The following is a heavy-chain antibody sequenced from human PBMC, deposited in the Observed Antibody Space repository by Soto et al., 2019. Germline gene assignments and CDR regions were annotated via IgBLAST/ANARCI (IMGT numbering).Heavy chain of an antibody. CDR1: GYMFTTYG. J-gene: IGHJ3*02. CDR3: ASGTRFDAFDI. CDR2: ISADKGNT. V-gene: IGHV1-18*01. Sequence: ASVKVSCKGTGYMFTTYGIGWVRQAPGQGLEWMGWISADKGNTDYAQKFQDRVTMTTDISTNTAYMELRSLRSDDTAVYYCASGTRFDAFDIWGQGTMVTVSS. D-gene: IGHD1-1*01.